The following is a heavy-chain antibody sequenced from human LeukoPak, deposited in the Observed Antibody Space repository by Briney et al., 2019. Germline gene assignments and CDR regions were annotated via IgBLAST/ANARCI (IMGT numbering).Heavy chain of an antibody. CDR2: IKKDGSEK. CDR1: GFNFGTHW. CDR3: GTGWAVDF. V-gene: IGHV3-7*01. J-gene: IGHJ4*02. Sequence: GGSLRLSCAASGFNFGTHWMTWVRQAPGKGLECVAIIKKDGSEKYHVDSVKGRFTISRDNAKNSLYLQMNSLRAEDTAVYYCGTGWAVDFWGQGTLVTVSS. D-gene: IGHD5-24*01.